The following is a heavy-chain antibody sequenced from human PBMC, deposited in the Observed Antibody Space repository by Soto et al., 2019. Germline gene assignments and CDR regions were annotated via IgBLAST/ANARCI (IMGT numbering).Heavy chain of an antibody. CDR2: ISSNGGST. Sequence: GGSLRLSCSASGFTFSSYAMHWVRQAPGKGLECVSAISSNGGSTYYADSVKGRFTISRDNSKNTLYLQMSSLRAEDTAVYYCVKDEIAAAGAKRSYFDYWGQGTLVTVSS. CDR3: VKDEIAAAGAKRSYFDY. V-gene: IGHV3-64D*06. CDR1: GFTFSSYA. D-gene: IGHD6-13*01. J-gene: IGHJ4*02.